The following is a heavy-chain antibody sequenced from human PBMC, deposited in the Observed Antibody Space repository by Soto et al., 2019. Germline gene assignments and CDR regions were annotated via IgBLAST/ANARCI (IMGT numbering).Heavy chain of an antibody. CDR2: IYYSGST. J-gene: IGHJ5*02. V-gene: IGHV4-61*08. Sequence: SETLSLTCTVSGGSVTSGGHYWSWIRQPPGKGLEWIGDIYYSGSTNYNPSLKSRVTISLDTSKNQFSLKLSSVTAADTAVYYCASRTYSSSWYFYNWFDPWGQGTLVTVSS. CDR1: GGSVTSGGHY. D-gene: IGHD6-13*01. CDR3: ASRTYSSSWYFYNWFDP.